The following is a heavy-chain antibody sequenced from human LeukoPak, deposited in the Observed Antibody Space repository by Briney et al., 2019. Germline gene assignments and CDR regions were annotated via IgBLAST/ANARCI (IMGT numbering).Heavy chain of an antibody. CDR3: ARGDFWSGYWGSWFDP. CDR1: GFTFSSYW. V-gene: IGHV3-74*01. D-gene: IGHD3-3*01. Sequence: GGSLRLSCAASGFTFSSYWMHWVRQAPGKGLVWVSRINSDGSSTSYADSVKGRFTISRDNAKDTLYLQMNSLRAEDTAVYYCARGDFWSGYWGSWFDPWGQGTLVTASS. CDR2: INSDGSST. J-gene: IGHJ5*02.